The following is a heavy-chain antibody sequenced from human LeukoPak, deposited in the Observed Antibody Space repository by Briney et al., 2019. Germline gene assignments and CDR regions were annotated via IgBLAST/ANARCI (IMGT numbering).Heavy chain of an antibody. V-gene: IGHV4-61*02. Sequence: RTSQTLSLTCTVSGGSISSGSYYWSWIRQPAGKGLEWIGRIYTRGSTDYNPSLKSRITISVDTSKNQFSLKLSSVTAADTAVYYCARALDTLTTNKNWFGPWGQGTLVTVSS. J-gene: IGHJ5*02. D-gene: IGHD3-9*01. CDR1: GGSISSGSYY. CDR3: ARALDTLTTNKNWFGP. CDR2: IYTRGST.